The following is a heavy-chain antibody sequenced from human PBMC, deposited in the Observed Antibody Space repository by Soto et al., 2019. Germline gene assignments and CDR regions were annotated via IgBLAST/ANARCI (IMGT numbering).Heavy chain of an antibody. CDR2: IIPIFGTA. J-gene: IGHJ4*02. CDR1: GGTFSSYA. V-gene: IGHV1-69*01. CDR3: ARGLGEYYDSSGPY. Sequence: QVQLVQSGAEVKKPGSSVKVSCKASGGTFSSYAISWVRQAPGQGLEWMGGIIPIFGTANYAQKFQGRVTINADESTSTDYMELSSLSSEDTAVYYCARGLGEYYDSSGPYWGQGTLVTVSS. D-gene: IGHD3-22*01.